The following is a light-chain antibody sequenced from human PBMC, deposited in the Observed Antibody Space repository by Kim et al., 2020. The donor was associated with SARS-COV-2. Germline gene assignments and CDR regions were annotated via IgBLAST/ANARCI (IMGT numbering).Light chain of an antibody. J-gene: IGLJ2*01. V-gene: IGLV2-14*03. CDR1: SSDVGGYNS. Sequence: QSALTQPASVSGSLGQSITISCTGTSSDVGGYNSVSWYQQHPGTAPKLMIYDVSERPSGVSNRFSGSKSGHTASLTISGLQSEDEADYYCSSYTSSSTLVFGGGTQLTVL. CDR3: SSYTSSSTLV. CDR2: DVS.